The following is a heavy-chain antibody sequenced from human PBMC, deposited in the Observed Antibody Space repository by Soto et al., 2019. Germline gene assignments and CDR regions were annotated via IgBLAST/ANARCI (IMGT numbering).Heavy chain of an antibody. CDR3: ARGGVGATLLFDP. J-gene: IGHJ5*02. V-gene: IGHV4-30-4*08. CDR1: GGSISSGDYY. CDR2: IYYSGST. Sequence: QVQLQESGPGLVKPSQTLSLTCTVSGGSISSGDYYWSWIRQPPGKGLEWIGYIYYSGSTYYNPSLKSRVTISVDTSTNQFSLKLSSVTAADTAVYYCARGGVGATLLFDPWGQGTLVTVSS. D-gene: IGHD1-26*01.